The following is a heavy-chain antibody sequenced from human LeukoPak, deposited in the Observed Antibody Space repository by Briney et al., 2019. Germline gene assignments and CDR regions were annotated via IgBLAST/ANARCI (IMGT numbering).Heavy chain of an antibody. CDR2: FDPDVGET. Sequence: AAVKVSCKVSGYTLTELSMHWVRQAPGKGLEWMGGFDPDVGETIYAQKFQGRVTMTEDTSTDTAYMELSSLRSEDTAVYYCATIAQYYYDSSGYYPGAFDIWGQGTMVTDPS. D-gene: IGHD3-22*01. CDR1: GYTLTELS. CDR3: ATIAQYYYDSSGYYPGAFDI. V-gene: IGHV1-24*01. J-gene: IGHJ3*02.